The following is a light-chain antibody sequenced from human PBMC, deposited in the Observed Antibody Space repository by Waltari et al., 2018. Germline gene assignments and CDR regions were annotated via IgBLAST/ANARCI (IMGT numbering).Light chain of an antibody. CDR3: QHYLRLPVT. V-gene: IGKV3-20*01. Sequence: EIVLTQSPGTLSLSPGESSTLSCMTSQSVTMALAWYQQKPGQAPRLLIYGASNRATGIPDRFSGSGSGTDFSLTISSLEPEDFAVYYCQHYLRLPVTFGQGTKVEVK. J-gene: IGKJ1*01. CDR1: QSVTMA. CDR2: GAS.